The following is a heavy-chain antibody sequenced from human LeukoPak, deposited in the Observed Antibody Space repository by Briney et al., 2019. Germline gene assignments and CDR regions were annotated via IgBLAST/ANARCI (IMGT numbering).Heavy chain of an antibody. V-gene: IGHV4-34*01. J-gene: IGHJ3*02. CDR2: INHSGST. D-gene: IGHD1-7*01. CDR1: GGSFSGYY. CDR3: ARASLELGDAFDI. Sequence: PSETLSLTCAVYGGSFSGYYWSWIRQPPGKGLEWIGEINHSGSTNYNPSLKSRVTISVDTSKNQFSLKLSSVTAADTAVYYCARASLELGDAFDIWGQGTMVTVSS.